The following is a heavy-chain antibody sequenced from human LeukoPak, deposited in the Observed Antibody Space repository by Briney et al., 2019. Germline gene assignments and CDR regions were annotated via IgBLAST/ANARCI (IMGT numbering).Heavy chain of an antibody. D-gene: IGHD3-10*01. CDR3: ARDGTKLPWFGELRITRYYFYYMDV. V-gene: IGHV1-69*06. Sequence: SVKVSCKASGGTFSSYAISWVRQAPGQGLEWMGGIIPIFGTANYAQKFQGRVTITGDTSTSTAYMELRSLRSDDTAVYYCARDGTKLPWFGELRITRYYFYYMDVWGKGTTVTISS. J-gene: IGHJ6*03. CDR2: IIPIFGTA. CDR1: GGTFSSYA.